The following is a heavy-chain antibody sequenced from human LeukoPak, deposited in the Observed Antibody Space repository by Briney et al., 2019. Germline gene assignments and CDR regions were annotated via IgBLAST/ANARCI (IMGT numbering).Heavy chain of an antibody. CDR3: AKHQTRNWNYRY. V-gene: IGHV3-23*01. CDR2: ISGSGGST. CDR1: GFTFSSYA. J-gene: IGHJ4*02. Sequence: GGSLRLSCAASGFTFSSYAMSWVRQAPGKRLEWVPAISGSGGSTYYADSVKGRFTISRDNSKNTLYLQMNSLRAEDTAVYYCAKHQTRNWNYRYWGQGTLVTVSS. D-gene: IGHD1-7*01.